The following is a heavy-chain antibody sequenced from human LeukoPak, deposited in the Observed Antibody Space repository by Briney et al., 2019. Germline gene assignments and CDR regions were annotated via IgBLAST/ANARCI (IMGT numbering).Heavy chain of an antibody. Sequence: GGSLRLSCAASGFISDHYAMHWLRQPPGKGLEWVCLISGDGGGTYYTDSVKGRFTIFRDNSKNSLYLQTNSLRTEDTALYYCAKESDAFDLWGQGTMVSVSS. CDR1: GFISDHYA. CDR3: AKESDAFDL. J-gene: IGHJ3*01. CDR2: ISGDGGGT. V-gene: IGHV3-43*02.